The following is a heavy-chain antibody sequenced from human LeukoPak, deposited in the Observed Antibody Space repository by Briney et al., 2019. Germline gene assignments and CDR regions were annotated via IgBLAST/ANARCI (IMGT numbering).Heavy chain of an antibody. CDR2: INHSGST. J-gene: IGHJ6*03. D-gene: IGHD3-9*01. V-gene: IGHV4-34*01. CDR3: ARGPRYFDWLGNYYYYMDV. Sequence: PSETLSLTCAVYGGSFSGYYWRWIRQPPGKGLEWIGEINHSGSTNYNPSLKSRVTISVDTSKNQFSLKLSSVTAADTAVYYCARGPRYFDWLGNYYYYMDVWGKGTTVTVSS. CDR1: GGSFSGYY.